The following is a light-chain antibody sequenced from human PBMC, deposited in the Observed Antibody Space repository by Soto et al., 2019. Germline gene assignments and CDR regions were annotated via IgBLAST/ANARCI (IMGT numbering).Light chain of an antibody. CDR2: EVT. CDR3: AAWDDRLSGLV. J-gene: IGLJ2*01. CDR1: SSDIGGYDY. V-gene: IGLV2-8*01. Sequence: QSALTQPPSASGSLGQSVTISCTGTSSDIGGYDYVSWYQQHPGKAPKLMIYEVTKRPSGVPDRFSGSKSGNTASLTVSGLQAEDEADYYCAAWDDRLSGLVFGRGTKLTVL.